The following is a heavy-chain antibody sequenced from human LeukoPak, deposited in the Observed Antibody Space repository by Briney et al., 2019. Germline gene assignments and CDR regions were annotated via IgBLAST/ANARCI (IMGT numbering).Heavy chain of an antibody. D-gene: IGHD2-2*01. V-gene: IGHV3-7*01. CDR1: GFTFSNYW. CDR3: SVKPASVAFDL. CDR2: IKQDGSEK. J-gene: IGHJ3*01. Sequence: GGSLRLSCAASGFTFSNYWMTWVRQAPGKGLEWVANIKQDGSEKYYVGSVRGRFTISRDNAKNSLYLQMNSLRAEDTAVYYCSVKPASVAFDLWGQGTMVTVSS.